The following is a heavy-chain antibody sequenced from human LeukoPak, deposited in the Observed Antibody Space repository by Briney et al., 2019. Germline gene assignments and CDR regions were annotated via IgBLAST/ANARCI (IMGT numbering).Heavy chain of an antibody. CDR1: GYTFSDYY. CDR3: ARDRSPVYDILTGYPLTPLYYFDY. J-gene: IGHJ4*02. D-gene: IGHD3-9*01. V-gene: IGHV1-2*02. CDR2: INPNSGGT. Sequence: ASVKVSCKASGYTFSDYYLQWVRQAPGQGLEWMGWINPNSGGTNYAQKFQGRVTMTRDTSISTAYMELSRLRSDDTAVYYCARDRSPVYDILTGYPLTPLYYFDYWGQGTLVTVSS.